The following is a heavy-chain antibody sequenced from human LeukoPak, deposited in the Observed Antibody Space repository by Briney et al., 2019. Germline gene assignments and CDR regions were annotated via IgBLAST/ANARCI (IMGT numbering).Heavy chain of an antibody. D-gene: IGHD6-13*01. J-gene: IGHJ3*02. CDR1: GYTFTSYD. V-gene: IGHV1-8*01. CDR2: MNPNSGNT. CDR3: ALTSSSWYNNAFDI. Sequence: ASVKVSCKASGYTFTSYDINWVRQATGQGLEWMGWMNPNSGNTGYAQKFQGRVTITADKSTSTAYMELSSLRSEDTAVYYCALTSSSWYNNAFDIWGQGTMVTVSS.